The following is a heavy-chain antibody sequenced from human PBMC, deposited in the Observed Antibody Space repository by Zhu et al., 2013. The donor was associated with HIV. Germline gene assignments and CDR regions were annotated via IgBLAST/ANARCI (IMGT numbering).Heavy chain of an antibody. D-gene: IGHD2-21*01. CDR1: GGTFSSYG. CDR2: IIPIFGTA. V-gene: IGHV1-69*01. J-gene: IGHJ3*01. Sequence: QVQLVQSGAEVKKPGSSVKVSCKASGGTFSSYGISWVRQAPGQGLEWMGGIIPIFGTANYAQKFQGRVRITADESTTTTYMEVSSLTSEDTATYYTVAGVVKEDSNDAPTAFDVWGQGTKVIVSS. CDR3: VAGVVKEDSNDAPTAFDV.